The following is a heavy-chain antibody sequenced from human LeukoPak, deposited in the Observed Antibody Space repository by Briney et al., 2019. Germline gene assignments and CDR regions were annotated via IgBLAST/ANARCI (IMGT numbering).Heavy chain of an antibody. D-gene: IGHD4-17*01. CDR2: ISAYNGNT. J-gene: IGHJ6*02. Sequence: ASVKVSCKASGYTFTSYGIGWVRQAPGQGLEWMGWISAYNGNTNYAQKLQGRVTMTTDTSTSTAYMELRSLRSDDTAVYYCARDYGDIVYYYYYGMDVWGQGTTVTVSS. CDR3: ARDYGDIVYYYYYGMDV. V-gene: IGHV1-18*01. CDR1: GYTFTSYG.